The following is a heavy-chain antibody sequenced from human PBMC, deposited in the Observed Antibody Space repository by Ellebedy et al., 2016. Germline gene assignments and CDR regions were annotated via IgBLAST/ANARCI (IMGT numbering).Heavy chain of an antibody. CDR2: IIPIFATG. V-gene: IGHV1-69*06. Sequence: SVKVSCKASGGTFSTDGINWVRQAPGQGLEWMGGIIPIFATGRNAQKFQDRVTITADTLTTTAYMELSSLRSEDTAVYYCARGQSTVVGTTLDIWGQGTQVTVSS. CDR3: ARGQSTVVGTTLDI. CDR1: GGTFSTDG. D-gene: IGHD1-14*01. J-gene: IGHJ4*02.